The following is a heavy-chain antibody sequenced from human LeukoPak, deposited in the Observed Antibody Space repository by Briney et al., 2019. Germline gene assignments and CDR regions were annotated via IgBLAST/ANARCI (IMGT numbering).Heavy chain of an antibody. D-gene: IGHD5-18*01. J-gene: IGHJ4*02. CDR1: GFTFSSYG. Sequence: GGSLRLSCAASGFTFSSYGMHWVRQAPGKGLVWVALVKGDGRTTIYADSVKGRFTISRDNAKNTLYLQMNSLRADDSGVYYCATGHSYGYDYWGQGVLVTVSS. V-gene: IGHV3-74*01. CDR2: VKGDGRTT. CDR3: ATGHSYGYDY.